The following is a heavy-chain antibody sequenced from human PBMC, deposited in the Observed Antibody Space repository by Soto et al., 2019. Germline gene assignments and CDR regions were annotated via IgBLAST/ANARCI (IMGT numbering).Heavy chain of an antibody. D-gene: IGHD1-7*01. Sequence: PSQTLSLTCAVYGGSFSGYYWSWIRQPPGKWLEWIGEINHSGSTNYNPSLKSRVTISVDTSKNQFSLKVTSLTAADTAVYYCASRDPGTSVDYWGQGTLVTVSS. CDR2: INHSGST. CDR3: ASRDPGTSVDY. V-gene: IGHV4-34*01. J-gene: IGHJ4*02. CDR1: GGSFSGYY.